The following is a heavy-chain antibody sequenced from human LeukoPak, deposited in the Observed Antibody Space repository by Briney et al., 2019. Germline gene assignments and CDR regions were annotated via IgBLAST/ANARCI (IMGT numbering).Heavy chain of an antibody. CDR3: ARDPSSGSYSGIFDY. CDR2: IRYDGSNK. CDR1: GFTFSSYG. J-gene: IGHJ4*02. D-gene: IGHD1-26*01. Sequence: QTGGSLRLSCAASGFTFSSYGMHWVRQAPGKGLEWVAFIRYDGSNKYYADSVKGRFTISRDNSKNTLYLQMNSLRAEDTAVYYCARDPSSGSYSGIFDYWGQGTLVTVSS. V-gene: IGHV3-30*02.